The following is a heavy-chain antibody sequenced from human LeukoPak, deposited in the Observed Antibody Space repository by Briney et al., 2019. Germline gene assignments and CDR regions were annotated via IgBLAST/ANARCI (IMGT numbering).Heavy chain of an antibody. J-gene: IGHJ6*02. Sequence: SVKVSCKASGGTFSSYAISWVRQAPGQGLEWMGGIIPIFGTANYAQKFQGRVTITADESTSTAYMELSSLRSEDTAVYYCAREVGAMVEDYYYGMDVWGQGTTVTVSS. CDR3: AREVGAMVEDYYYGMDV. D-gene: IGHD5-18*01. CDR2: IIPIFGTA. CDR1: GGTFSSYA. V-gene: IGHV1-69*13.